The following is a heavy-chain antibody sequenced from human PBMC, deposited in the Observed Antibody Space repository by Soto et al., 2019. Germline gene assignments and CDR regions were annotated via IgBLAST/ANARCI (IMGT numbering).Heavy chain of an antibody. CDR1: GYSFSTYW. CDR3: ARHATYSDILSGYYFDY. V-gene: IGHV5-51*01. D-gene: IGHD3-9*01. Sequence: GESLKISCKGSGYSFSTYWIGWVRQVPGKGLEWMGIVSPGDSETKYSQSFQGQVTISADKSISTAYLQWNSLKASDTAMYYCARHATYSDILSGYYFDYWGQGTLVTVSS. J-gene: IGHJ4*02. CDR2: VSPGDSET.